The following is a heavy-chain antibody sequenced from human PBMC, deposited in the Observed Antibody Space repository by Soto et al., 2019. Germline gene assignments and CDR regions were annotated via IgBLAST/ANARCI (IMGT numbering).Heavy chain of an antibody. CDR1: GYTFTSYY. V-gene: IGHV1-46*03. Sequence: QVQLVQSGAEVKKPGASVRVSCKASGYTFTSYYIHWVRQAPGQGPEWMGMISPSSGGTDYPQKFQSRVTMTRDTSTSTVYMDLSSLRSEDTAVYFCTRSIITTAGTDAFNLWGQGTLVTVSS. D-gene: IGHD6-13*01. CDR3: TRSIITTAGTDAFNL. CDR2: ISPSSGGT. J-gene: IGHJ3*01.